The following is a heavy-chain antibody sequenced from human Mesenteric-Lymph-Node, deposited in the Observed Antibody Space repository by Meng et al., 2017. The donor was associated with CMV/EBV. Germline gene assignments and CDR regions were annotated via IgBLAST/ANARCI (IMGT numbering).Heavy chain of an antibody. V-gene: IGHV3-7*01. CDR2: IKQDGSEK. J-gene: IGHJ4*02. CDR1: GFRFSDYR. D-gene: IGHD3-3*01. Sequence: GGSLRLSCAASGFRFSDYRMNLVRQAPGKGLEWVANIKQDGSEKYYVDSVKGRFTISRDNAKNSLYLQMNSLRAEDTAVYYCARDRWFLEWLLPLDFWGQGTLVTVSS. CDR3: ARDRWFLEWLLPLDF.